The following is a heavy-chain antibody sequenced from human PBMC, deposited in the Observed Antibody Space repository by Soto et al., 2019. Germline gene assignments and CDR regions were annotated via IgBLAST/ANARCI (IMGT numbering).Heavy chain of an antibody. Sequence: QVQLVQSGAEVKKPGASVKVSCKASGHTFASYAISWMRQAPGQGLEWMGGISAYNGNTNYPQKLQGRVTMTTDPATSTAYMELRSLRSDDTAVYYCARDPPPPDYWGQGTLVTVSS. CDR2: ISAYNGNT. V-gene: IGHV1-18*01. CDR3: ARDPPPPDY. CDR1: GHTFASYA. J-gene: IGHJ4*02.